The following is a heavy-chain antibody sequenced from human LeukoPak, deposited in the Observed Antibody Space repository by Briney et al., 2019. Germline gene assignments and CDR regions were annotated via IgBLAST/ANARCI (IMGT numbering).Heavy chain of an antibody. D-gene: IGHD5-18*01. J-gene: IGHJ6*02. V-gene: IGHV3-30*18. CDR2: ISYDGSNK. CDR3: AKISGLNSYGNYYYYGMDV. CDR1: GFTFSSYG. Sequence: PGRSLRLSCAASGFTFSSYGMHWVRQAPGKGLEWVAVISYDGSNKYYADSVKGRFTISRDNSKNTLYLQMNSLRAEDTAVYYCAKISGLNSYGNYYYYGMDVWGQGTTVTVSS.